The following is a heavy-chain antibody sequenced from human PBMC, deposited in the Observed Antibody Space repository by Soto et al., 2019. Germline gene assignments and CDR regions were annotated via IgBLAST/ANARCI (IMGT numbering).Heavy chain of an antibody. V-gene: IGHV3-30*18. D-gene: IGHD3-22*01. Sequence: GGSLRLSCASSGLTFSSYGMHGVRQAPGKGLEWVAVISYDGSNKYYADSVKGRFTISRDNSKNTLYLQMNSLRAEDTAVYYCAKDTAYYDSSGSPDAFDIWGQGTMVTVSS. CDR3: AKDTAYYDSSGSPDAFDI. CDR2: ISYDGSNK. J-gene: IGHJ3*02. CDR1: GLTFSSYG.